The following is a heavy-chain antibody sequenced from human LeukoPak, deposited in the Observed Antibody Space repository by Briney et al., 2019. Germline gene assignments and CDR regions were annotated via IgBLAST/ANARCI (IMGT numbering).Heavy chain of an antibody. V-gene: IGHV3-23*01. CDR3: AKVMPATVTTLHDRHDFDI. J-gene: IGHJ3*02. D-gene: IGHD4-17*01. CDR1: GFTFSSYA. CDR2: ISGSGGST. Sequence: GGSLRLSCAASGFTFSSYAMRWVRQAPGKGLEWVSAISGSGGSTYYADSVKGRFTISRDTSKNTLYLQMNSMRAEDTDVYYCAKVMPATVTTLHDRHDFDIWGQGTMVTVSS.